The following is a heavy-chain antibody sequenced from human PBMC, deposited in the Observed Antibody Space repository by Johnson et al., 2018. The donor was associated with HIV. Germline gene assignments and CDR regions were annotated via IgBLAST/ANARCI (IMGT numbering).Heavy chain of an antibody. V-gene: IGHV3-30-3*01. J-gene: IGHJ3*02. Sequence: QVHLVESGGGVVQPGRSLRLSCAASGFTFSSYAMHWVRQAPGKGLEWVAVISYDGNNKYYADSVKGRFTISRDNSKNTLYLQMNSLRAEDTAVYYCARENNWNYEEYGFDIWGQGTMVTVSS. D-gene: IGHD1-7*01. CDR1: GFTFSSYA. CDR2: ISYDGNNK. CDR3: ARENNWNYEEYGFDI.